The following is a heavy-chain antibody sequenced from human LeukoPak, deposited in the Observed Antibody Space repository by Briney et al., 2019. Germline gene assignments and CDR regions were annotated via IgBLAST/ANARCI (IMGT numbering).Heavy chain of an antibody. Sequence: GESLKISCKGSGYSFTTYWIGWVRQMPGKGLEWMGIIYPGDSDTRYSPSFQGQVTISADKSISTAYLQWSSLKASDTAMYYCARRPLYGILTGYPLYYFDYWGQGTLVTVSS. CDR2: IYPGDSDT. J-gene: IGHJ4*02. D-gene: IGHD3-9*01. CDR1: GYSFTTYW. V-gene: IGHV5-51*01. CDR3: ARRPLYGILTGYPLYYFDY.